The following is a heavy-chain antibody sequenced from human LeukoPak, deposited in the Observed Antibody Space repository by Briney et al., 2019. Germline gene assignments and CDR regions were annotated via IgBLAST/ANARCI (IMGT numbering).Heavy chain of an antibody. V-gene: IGHV3-33*01. J-gene: IGHJ4*02. CDR3: ARDPTRFGESNYYFDY. CDR2: IWYDGSNK. D-gene: IGHD3-10*01. Sequence: GGSLRLSCAASGFTFSSYGMHWVRQAPGKGLEWVAVIWYDGSNKYYADSVKGRFTISRDNSKNTLYLQMNSLRAEDTAVYYCARDPTRFGESNYYFDYWGQGTLVTVSS. CDR1: GFTFSSYG.